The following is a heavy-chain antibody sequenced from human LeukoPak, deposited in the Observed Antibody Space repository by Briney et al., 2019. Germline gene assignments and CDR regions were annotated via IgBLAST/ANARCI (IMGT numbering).Heavy chain of an antibody. D-gene: IGHD3-10*01. Sequence: GGSLRLSCAASGFTFSRYAMSWVRQAPGKGLEWVSAISGSGGSTYYAVSVKGRFTISRDNSKNTLYLQMGSLRAEDMAVYYCARAGAYGSGSYVRWSYFDYWGQGTLVTVSS. CDR1: GFTFSRYA. V-gene: IGHV3-23*01. J-gene: IGHJ4*02. CDR3: ARAGAYGSGSYVRWSYFDY. CDR2: ISGSGGST.